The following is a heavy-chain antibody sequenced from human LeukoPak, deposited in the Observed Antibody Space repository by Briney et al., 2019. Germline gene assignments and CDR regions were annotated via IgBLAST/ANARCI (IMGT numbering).Heavy chain of an antibody. CDR2: IWYDGGNK. CDR3: ARDGSGDTLVRGAKNWFDP. D-gene: IGHD3-10*01. Sequence: GGSLRLSCAVSGVTFRSYGMHWVRQAPGKGLEWVALIWYDGGNKYYADSVKGRFTISRDNSKNTLYLQMNSLRDEDTAVYYCARDGSGDTLVRGAKNWFDPWGQGIRVTVSS. V-gene: IGHV3-33*08. J-gene: IGHJ5*02. CDR1: GVTFRSYG.